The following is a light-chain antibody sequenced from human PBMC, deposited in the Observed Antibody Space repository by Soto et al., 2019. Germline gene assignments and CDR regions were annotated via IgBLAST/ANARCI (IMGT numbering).Light chain of an antibody. J-gene: IGKJ4*01. CDR3: QKSYSTPLT. CDR1: QSISSY. Sequence: DIQMNQSRSSLSASVGARVTITCRARQSISSYLNWYQQKLGKAPKLLIYAASSLQSGVPSRFSGSGSGTDFTLTISSLQPEEFATYYCQKSYSTPLTVGGGNKVDIK. CDR2: AAS. V-gene: IGKV1-39*01.